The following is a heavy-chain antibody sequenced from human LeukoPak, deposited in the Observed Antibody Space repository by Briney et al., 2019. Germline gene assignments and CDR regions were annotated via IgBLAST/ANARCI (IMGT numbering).Heavy chain of an antibody. CDR2: ISNSSSYI. CDR3: ARDHAPYGSGSYYPDY. Sequence: GGSLRLSCAASGFTFSSYSMNWVRRAPGKGLEWVSSISNSSSYIYYADSVKGRFTISRDNAKNSLYLQMNSLRAEDTAVYYCARDHAPYGSGSYYPDYCGQGTLVTVSS. J-gene: IGHJ4*02. CDR1: GFTFSSYS. V-gene: IGHV3-21*01. D-gene: IGHD3-10*01.